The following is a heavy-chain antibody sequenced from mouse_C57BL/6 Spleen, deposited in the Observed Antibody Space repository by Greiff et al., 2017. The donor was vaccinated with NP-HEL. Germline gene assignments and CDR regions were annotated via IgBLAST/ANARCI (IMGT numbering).Heavy chain of an antibody. CDR2: INPGSGGT. J-gene: IGHJ1*03. CDR3: ARASTYWYFDV. Sequence: LQESGAELVRPGTSVKVSCKASGYAFTNYLIEWVKQRPGQGLEWIGVINPGSGGTNYNEKFKGKATLTADKSSSTAYMQLSSLTSEDSAVYFCARASTYWYFDVWGTGTTVTVSS. D-gene: IGHD2-10*02. CDR1: GYAFTNYL. V-gene: IGHV1-54*01.